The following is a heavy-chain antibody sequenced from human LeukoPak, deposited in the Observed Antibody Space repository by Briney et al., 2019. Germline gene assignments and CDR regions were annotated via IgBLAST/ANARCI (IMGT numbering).Heavy chain of an antibody. J-gene: IGHJ4*02. CDR2: TSYDGTKN. D-gene: IGHD5-18*01. CDR1: GFTFSSYA. Sequence: PGGSLRLSCAASGFTFSSYAMSWVRQAPGKGLDWVAFTSYDGTKNYYADSVKGRFTISRDNSKNTLFLQMNSLRPEDTAVYYCARLGEDSYGYQTDFDYWGQGTLVTVSS. CDR3: ARLGEDSYGYQTDFDY. V-gene: IGHV3-30*03.